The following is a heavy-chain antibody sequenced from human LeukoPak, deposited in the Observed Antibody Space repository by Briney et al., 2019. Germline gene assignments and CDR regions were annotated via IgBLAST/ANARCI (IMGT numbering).Heavy chain of an antibody. Sequence: KTSETLSLTCIVSNGSISGNYWSWIRQPPGKGLEWIGYIYSSGSTNYNPSLKSRVTISIDTSKRQLSLQVSSVTAGDTAAYYCAKGSGYWGFDSWGQGTLVTLSS. D-gene: IGHD2-15*01. V-gene: IGHV4-4*08. J-gene: IGHJ4*02. CDR3: AKGSGYWGFDS. CDR2: IYSSGST. CDR1: NGSISGNY.